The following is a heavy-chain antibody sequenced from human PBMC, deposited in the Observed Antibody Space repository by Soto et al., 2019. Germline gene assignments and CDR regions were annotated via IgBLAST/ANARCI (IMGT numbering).Heavy chain of an antibody. D-gene: IGHD1-26*01. J-gene: IGHJ4*02. CDR1: GFTFSGYG. V-gene: IGHV3-30*18. CDR3: AKGGSSSARYFDS. CDR2: ISYDGRNQ. Sequence: QVQVVESGGGVVHPGRSLRLSCAASGFTFSGYGMHWVRQAPGKGLEWVAVISYDGRNQYYADSVKGRFTVSKDNSKSTLYLQMNSLGVEDSAVYYCAKGGSSSARYFDSWGQGTLVTVSS.